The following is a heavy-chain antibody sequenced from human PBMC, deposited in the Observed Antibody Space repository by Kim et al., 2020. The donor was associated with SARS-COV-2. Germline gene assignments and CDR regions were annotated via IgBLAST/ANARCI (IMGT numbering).Heavy chain of an antibody. Sequence: GGSLRLSCAASGFSFNNYAMSWVRQAPGKGLEWVSGIRDSGGSREYADSVKGRFSISRDNSKNTLYLQRDSLRAEDTAVYYFAKVTSGGSGWFEYFQYWGQGTLVSVSS. J-gene: IGHJ1*01. V-gene: IGHV3-23*01. CDR1: GFSFNNYA. CDR2: IRDSGGSR. CDR3: AKVTSGGSGWFEYFQY. D-gene: IGHD6-19*01.